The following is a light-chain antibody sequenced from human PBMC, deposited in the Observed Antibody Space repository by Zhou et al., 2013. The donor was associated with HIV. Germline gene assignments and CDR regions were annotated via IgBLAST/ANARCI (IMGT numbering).Light chain of an antibody. J-gene: IGKJ4*01. CDR1: QSVSSSY. CDR3: QQYVSLPLT. V-gene: IGKV3-20*01. CDR2: DAS. Sequence: EIVLTQSPGTLSLSPGERATLSCRASQSVSSSYLAWYQQKPGQAPRLLIYDASRRVTGIPDRFSGSGSGTDFTLTISRLEPEDFAVYYCQQYVSLPLTFGGGTKVGDQT.